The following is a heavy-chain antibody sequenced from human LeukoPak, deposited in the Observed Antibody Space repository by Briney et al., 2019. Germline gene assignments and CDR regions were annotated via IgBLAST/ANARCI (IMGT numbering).Heavy chain of an antibody. Sequence: GGSLRLSCAASGFTFSSYAMSWVRQAPGKGLEWVSSISGSGDYTYYTDSVKGRFIISRDNSKNTLYLKMSSLRAEDTAVYYCARGGYYYDSSGSLEDSWGQGTLVTVSS. J-gene: IGHJ4*02. CDR1: GFTFSSYA. D-gene: IGHD3-22*01. CDR3: ARGGYYYDSSGSLEDS. CDR2: ISGSGDYT. V-gene: IGHV3-23*01.